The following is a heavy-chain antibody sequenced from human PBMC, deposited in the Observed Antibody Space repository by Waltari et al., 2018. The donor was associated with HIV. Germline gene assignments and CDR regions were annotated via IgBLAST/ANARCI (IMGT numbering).Heavy chain of an antibody. CDR2: IRSIGDTT. V-gene: IGHV3-23*01. CDR1: GFIFSNYA. CDR3: AKDSMGAIDVEDYFDF. J-gene: IGHJ4*02. Sequence: EVQLLESGGGLVQPGGSLRLSCATSGFIFSNYAMSWVRQAPGKGRGWVSTIRSIGDTTDYADSVKGRFTTTRANSKDTLYLQMNSLRAEDTAVYYCAKDSMGAIDVEDYFDFWGQGTLVTVSS. D-gene: IGHD1-26*01.